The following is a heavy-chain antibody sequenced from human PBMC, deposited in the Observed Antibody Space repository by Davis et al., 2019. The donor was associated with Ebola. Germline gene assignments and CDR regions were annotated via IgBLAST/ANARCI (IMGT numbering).Heavy chain of an antibody. CDR1: GYSFRSYG. Sequence: ASVKVSCKASGYSFRSYGISWVRQAPGQGLEWMGWISSYNGKTDYAQKFQVRVTLTADTSSSTAYMELRSLRSDDTAVYYCARDRSDYYDSSAFSYYYMDVWGKGTTVTVSS. V-gene: IGHV1-18*01. CDR3: ARDRSDYYDSSAFSYYYMDV. CDR2: ISSYNGKT. D-gene: IGHD3-22*01. J-gene: IGHJ6*03.